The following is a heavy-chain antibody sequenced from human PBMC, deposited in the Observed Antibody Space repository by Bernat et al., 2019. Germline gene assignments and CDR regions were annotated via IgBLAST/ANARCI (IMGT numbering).Heavy chain of an antibody. CDR3: ARRIAAADHYFDY. J-gene: IGHJ4*02. CDR2: IYYSGST. Sequence: QLQLQESGPGLVKPSETLSLTCTVSGGSISSSSYYWGWIRQPPGKGLEWIGSIYYSGSTYYNPYLKSRVTISVDTSKNQFSLKMSSVTAADTAVYYCARRIAAADHYFDYWGQGTLVTVSS. V-gene: IGHV4-39*01. D-gene: IGHD6-13*01. CDR1: GGSISSSSYY.